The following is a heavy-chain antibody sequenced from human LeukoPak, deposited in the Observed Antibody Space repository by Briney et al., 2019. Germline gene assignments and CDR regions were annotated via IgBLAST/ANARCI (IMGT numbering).Heavy chain of an antibody. CDR3: ARVSLERQLWLPFDY. Sequence: GGSLRLSCVGSGFTFSNYGIHWVRQAPGKGLEWVTAISYDGSLKYYADSVRGRFTISRDNSKNTLYLQMNSLKTGDTAVYYCARVSLERQLWLPFDYWGQGTLVTVSS. CDR1: GFTFSNYG. J-gene: IGHJ4*02. CDR2: ISYDGSLK. D-gene: IGHD5-18*01. V-gene: IGHV3-30*03.